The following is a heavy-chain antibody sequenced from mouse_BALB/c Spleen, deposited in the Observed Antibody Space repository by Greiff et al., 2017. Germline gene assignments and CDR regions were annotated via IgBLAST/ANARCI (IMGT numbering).Heavy chain of an antibody. CDR2: INPSNGRT. J-gene: IGHJ4*01. V-gene: IGHV1S81*02. CDR1: GYTFTSYW. CDR3: ARSYGNLLLYAMDY. Sequence: QVQLQQPGAELVKPGASVKLSCKASGYTFTSYWMHWVKQRPGQGLEWIGEINPSNGRTNYNEKFKSKATLTVDKSSSTAYMQLSSLTSEDSAVYYCARSYGNLLLYAMDYWGQGTSVTVSS. D-gene: IGHD2-1*01.